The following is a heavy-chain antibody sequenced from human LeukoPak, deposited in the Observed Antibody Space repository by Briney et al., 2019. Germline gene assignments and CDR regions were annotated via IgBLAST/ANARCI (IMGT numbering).Heavy chain of an antibody. CDR1: GYTFTSYY. D-gene: IGHD2-15*01. CDR2: INPNSGGT. V-gene: IGHV1-2*02. CDR3: ATLGYCSGGSCSPFDY. J-gene: IGHJ4*02. Sequence: ASVKVSCKASGYTFTSYYMHWVRQAPGQGLEWMGWINPNSGGTNYAQKFQGRVTMTRDTSISTAYMELSRLRSDDTAVYYCATLGYCSGGSCSPFDYWGQGTLVTVSS.